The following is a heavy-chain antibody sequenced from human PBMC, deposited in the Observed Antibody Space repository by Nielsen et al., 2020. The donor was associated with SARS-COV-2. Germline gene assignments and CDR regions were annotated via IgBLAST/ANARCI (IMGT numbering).Heavy chain of an antibody. Sequence: GESLKISCAASGFTFRNHGMHWVRQAPGKGLEWVAVVAYDGNTKYYADSVKGRFTISRDNSKNTVYLQMNSLRAEDTAVYFCAKERDDSAYYVTADFWGQGTLVTVSS. CDR1: GFTFRNHG. CDR2: VAYDGNTK. D-gene: IGHD2-21*01. J-gene: IGHJ4*02. V-gene: IGHV3-30*18. CDR3: AKERDDSAYYVTADF.